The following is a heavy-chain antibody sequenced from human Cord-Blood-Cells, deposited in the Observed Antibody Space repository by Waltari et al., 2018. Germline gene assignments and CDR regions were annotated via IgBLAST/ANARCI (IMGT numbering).Heavy chain of an antibody. CDR2: IWYDGSNK. CDR1: GFTFSDYG. CDR3: ARVSGNGDYFDY. D-gene: IGHD3-10*01. J-gene: IGHJ4*02. Sequence: QVQLVESGGGVVQPGRSLRLSCAASGFTFSDYGLHWVRQAPGKGLEWVAVIWYDGSNKYYADSVKGRFTISRDNSKNTLYLQMNSLRAEDTAVYYCARVSGNGDYFDYWGQGTLVTVSS. V-gene: IGHV3-33*01.